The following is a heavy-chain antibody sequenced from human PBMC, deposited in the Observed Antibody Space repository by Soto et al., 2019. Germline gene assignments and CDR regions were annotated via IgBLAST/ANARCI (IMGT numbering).Heavy chain of an antibody. V-gene: IGHV2-5*01. CDR3: AKSGSSGWYGWFDP. Sequence: SGPTLVNPTPTLTLTCIFSGFSLRTSGVGVGWIRQPPGKALERLGFIYWNDDKRYSPSLKSRLTITKDTSKNQVVLTMTNMDPVDTATYHCAKSGSSGWYGWFDPWGQGTLVTVCS. CDR1: GFSLRTSGVG. D-gene: IGHD6-19*01. CDR2: IYWNDDK. J-gene: IGHJ5*02.